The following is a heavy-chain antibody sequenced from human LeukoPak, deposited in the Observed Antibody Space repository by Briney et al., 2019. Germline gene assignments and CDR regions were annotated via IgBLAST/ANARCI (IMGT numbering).Heavy chain of an antibody. CDR2: ISSSSSYI. V-gene: IGHV3-21*01. Sequence: GGSLRLSCAASGFTFSSYSMNWVRQAPGKGLEWVSSISSSSSYIYYADSVKGRFTISRDNAKNSLYLQMNSLRAEDTAVYYCARDGRYYYGSGGYYKDYWGQGTLVTVSS. CDR1: GFTFSSYS. J-gene: IGHJ4*02. D-gene: IGHD3-10*01. CDR3: ARDGRYYYGSGGYYKDY.